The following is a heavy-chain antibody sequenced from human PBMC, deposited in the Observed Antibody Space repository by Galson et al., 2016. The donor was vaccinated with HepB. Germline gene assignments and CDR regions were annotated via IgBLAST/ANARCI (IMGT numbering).Heavy chain of an antibody. D-gene: IGHD4/OR15-4a*01. J-gene: IGHJ6*02. CDR1: GGTFSNYA. Sequence: SVKVSCKASGGTFSNYAISWVRQAPGQGLEWMGAIIPIFGTTTYAQKFQGRVTITADKSTSTAYMVLSSLRSEDTAVHYCARTRILHGDKYYYGMDVWGQGTTVTVSS. V-gene: IGHV1-69*06. CDR2: IIPIFGTT. CDR3: ARTRILHGDKYYYGMDV.